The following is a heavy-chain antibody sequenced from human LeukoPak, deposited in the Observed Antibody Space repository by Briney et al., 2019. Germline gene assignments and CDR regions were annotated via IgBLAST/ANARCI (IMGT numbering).Heavy chain of an antibody. D-gene: IGHD6-6*01. CDR1: GYTFLNYD. V-gene: IGHV1-8*01. CDR3: ARGGSSSYQVAYYYYYMDV. J-gene: IGHJ6*03. CDR2: MNPNSGNT. Sequence: GASVTVSCKASGYTFLNYDINWVRQATGQGLEWMGWMNPNSGNTGYAQKFQGRVTMTRNTSISTAYMELSSLRSEDTAVYYCARGGSSSYQVAYYYYYMDVWGKGTTVTVSS.